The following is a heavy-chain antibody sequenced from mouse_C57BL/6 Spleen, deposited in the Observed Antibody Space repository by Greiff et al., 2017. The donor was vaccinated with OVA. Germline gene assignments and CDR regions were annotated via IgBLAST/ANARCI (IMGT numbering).Heavy chain of an antibody. CDR1: GYTFTSYW. CDR3: ARRVRGAQAYT. V-gene: IGHV1-61*01. D-gene: IGHD3-2*02. CDR2: IYPSDSET. J-gene: IGHJ2*01. Sequence: QVQLKQPGAELVRPGSSVKLSCKASGYTFTSYWMDWVKQRPGQGLEWIGNIYPSDSETHYNQKFKDKATLTVDKSSSTAYMQLSSLTSEDSAVYYCARRVRGAQAYTWGQGTTLTVSS.